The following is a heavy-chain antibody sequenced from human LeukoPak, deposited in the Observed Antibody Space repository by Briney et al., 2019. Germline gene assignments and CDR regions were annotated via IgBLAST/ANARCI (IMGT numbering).Heavy chain of an antibody. J-gene: IGHJ4*02. CDR1: GFTFSSYA. Sequence: GGSLRLSCAASGFTFSSYAMSWVRQAPGKGLEWVSAISGSGGSTYYADSVKGRFTISRDNSKNTLYLQMNRLRAEDTAVYYCAKTPEQWLVLFDYWGQGTLVTVSS. V-gene: IGHV3-23*01. D-gene: IGHD6-19*01. CDR2: ISGSGGST. CDR3: AKTPEQWLVLFDY.